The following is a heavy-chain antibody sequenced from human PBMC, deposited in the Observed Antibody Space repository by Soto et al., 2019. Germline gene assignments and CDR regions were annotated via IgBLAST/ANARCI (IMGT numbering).Heavy chain of an antibody. D-gene: IGHD2-21*02. V-gene: IGHV1-18*01. J-gene: IGHJ3*02. CDR3: ARVRNIVVVTADAFDI. CDR1: GYTFTSYG. Sequence: ASVKVSCKASGYTFTSYGISWVRQAPGQGLEWMGWISAYNGKTNYAQNLQGRVTMTTETSTRTAYMELRSLRSDDTAVYYCARVRNIVVVTADAFDIWGQGTMVIVSS. CDR2: ISAYNGKT.